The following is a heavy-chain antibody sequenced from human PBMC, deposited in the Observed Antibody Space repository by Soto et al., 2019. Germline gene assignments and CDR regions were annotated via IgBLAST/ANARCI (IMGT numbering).Heavy chain of an antibody. V-gene: IGHV4-31*03. J-gene: IGHJ4*02. CDR2: IYYSGST. Sequence: SETLSLTCTVSGGSISSGGYYWSWIRQHPGKGLKWIGYIYYSGSTNYNPSLKSRVTISVDTSKNQFSLKLSSVTAADTAVYYCARHDDGGWDTYYYGSGAYYFDYWGQGTLVTVSS. CDR1: GGSISSGGYY. D-gene: IGHD3-10*01. CDR3: ARHDDGGWDTYYYGSGAYYFDY.